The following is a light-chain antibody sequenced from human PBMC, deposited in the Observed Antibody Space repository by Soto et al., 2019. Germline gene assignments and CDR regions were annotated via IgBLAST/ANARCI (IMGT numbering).Light chain of an antibody. CDR3: QQRSNWPLT. CDR1: HSVGNY. J-gene: IGKJ4*01. Sequence: EVVLTQSPATLSLSPGERATLSCRASHSVGNYLAWYQQKPGQAPRLLIYDASNRSTDIPARFSGSGSGTDFTLTISSLESEDFAVYYCQQRSNWPLTFGGRTKVEIK. V-gene: IGKV3-11*01. CDR2: DAS.